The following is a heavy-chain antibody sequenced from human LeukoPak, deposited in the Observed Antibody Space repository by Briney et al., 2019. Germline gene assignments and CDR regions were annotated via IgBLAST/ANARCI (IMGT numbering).Heavy chain of an antibody. CDR2: IIPILGIA. CDR1: GGTFSSYA. V-gene: IGHV1-69*04. J-gene: IGHJ4*02. Sequence: ASVKVSCKASGGTFSSYAISWVRQAPGQGLEWMGRIIPILGIANYAQRFQGRVTITADKSTSTAYMELSSLRSEDTAVYYCVAPLTKGYFDYWGQGTLVTVSS. CDR3: VAPLTKGYFDY.